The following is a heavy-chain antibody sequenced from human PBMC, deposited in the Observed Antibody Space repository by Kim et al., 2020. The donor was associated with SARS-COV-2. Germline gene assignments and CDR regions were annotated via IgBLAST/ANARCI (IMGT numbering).Heavy chain of an antibody. CDR2: INPNSGGT. CDR3: ARDLRGRVGATLLENHAFDI. J-gene: IGHJ3*02. CDR1: GYTFTGYY. V-gene: IGHV1-2*02. D-gene: IGHD1-26*01. Sequence: ASVKVSCKASGYTFTGYYMHWVRQAPGQGLEWMGWINPNSGGTNYAQKFQGRVTMTRDTSISTAYMELSRLRSDDTAVYYCARDLRGRVGATLLENHAFDIWGQGTMVTVSS.